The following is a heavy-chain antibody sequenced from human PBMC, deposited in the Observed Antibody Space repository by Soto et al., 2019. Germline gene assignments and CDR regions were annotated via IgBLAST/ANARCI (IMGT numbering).Heavy chain of an antibody. J-gene: IGHJ5*02. CDR3: ARASLDGYCSGGSCYSYNWLDP. Sequence: QVQLQESGPGLVKPSETLSLTCTVSGGSISSYYWSWIRQPPGKGLEWIGYIYYSGSTNYNPSLKSRVTISVDTSKNQFSLKLGSVTAADTAVYYCARASLDGYCSGGSCYSYNWLDPWGQGTLVTVSS. CDR1: GGSISSYY. CDR2: IYYSGST. D-gene: IGHD2-15*01. V-gene: IGHV4-59*01.